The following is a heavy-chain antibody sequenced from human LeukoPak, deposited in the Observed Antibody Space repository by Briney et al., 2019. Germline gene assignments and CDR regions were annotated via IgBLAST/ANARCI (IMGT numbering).Heavy chain of an antibody. Sequence: GGSLRLSCAASGFTFSDYYMSWIRQAPGKGLEWGSYISSSGSTIYYADSVKGRFTISRDNAKNSLYLQMNSLSAEDTAVYYCARDRDSRAYFDYWGQGTLVTVSS. D-gene: IGHD3-22*01. CDR3: ARDRDSRAYFDY. J-gene: IGHJ4*02. V-gene: IGHV3-11*01. CDR2: ISSSGSTI. CDR1: GFTFSDYY.